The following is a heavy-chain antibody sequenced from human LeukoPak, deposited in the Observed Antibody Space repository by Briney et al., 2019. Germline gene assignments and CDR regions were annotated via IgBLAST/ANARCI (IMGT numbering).Heavy chain of an antibody. CDR2: INPKSGGT. Sequence: ASVKVSCKASGYSFTGHYMHWVRQAPGQGLEWMGWINPKSGGTNYAQKFQGRVTMTRDTSISTAYMDMSSLRSDDTAVYYCATDMVGYCSANGCYSEAYWGQGTLVTVSS. CDR3: ATDMVGYCSANGCYSEAY. CDR1: GYSFTGHY. V-gene: IGHV1-2*02. D-gene: IGHD2-15*01. J-gene: IGHJ4*02.